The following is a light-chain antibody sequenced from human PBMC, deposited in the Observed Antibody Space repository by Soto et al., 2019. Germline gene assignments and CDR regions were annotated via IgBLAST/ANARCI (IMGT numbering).Light chain of an antibody. Sequence: QSALTQPASVSGSPGRSVTISCTGTSTDVGDFNYVSWYQHLPGRALKLIIYDVTNRPSGISYRFSASKSGRTASLTISGLQAEDEADYYCSSYSSSTTHVVFGGGTKVTVL. CDR3: SSYSSSTTHVV. V-gene: IGLV2-14*03. J-gene: IGLJ2*01. CDR1: STDVGDFNY. CDR2: DVT.